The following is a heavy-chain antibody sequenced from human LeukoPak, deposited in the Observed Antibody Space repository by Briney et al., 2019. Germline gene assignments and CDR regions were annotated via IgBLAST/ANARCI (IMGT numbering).Heavy chain of an antibody. D-gene: IGHD3-22*01. J-gene: IGHJ4*02. CDR2: IYHSGST. CDR1: GYLISSGYY. V-gene: IGHV4-38-2*02. CDR3: AREPYDSSGYYYPSYFDY. Sequence: SETLSLTCAVSGYLISSGYYWGWIRQPPGKGLEWIGSIYHSGSTYYNPSLKSRVTISVDTSKNQFSLKLSSVTAADTAVYYCAREPYDSSGYYYPSYFDYWGQGTLVTVSS.